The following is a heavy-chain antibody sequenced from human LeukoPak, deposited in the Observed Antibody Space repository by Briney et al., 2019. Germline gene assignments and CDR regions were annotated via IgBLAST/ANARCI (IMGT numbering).Heavy chain of an antibody. CDR1: GFTFSDYY. V-gene: IGHV4-4*07. CDR3: ARESGQWPVYNYYMDV. D-gene: IGHD6-19*01. J-gene: IGHJ6*03. Sequence: KPGGSLRLSCAASGFTFSDYYMSWIRQPAGKGLEWIGRIYTSGSTDYNPSLKSRVTMSVDTSKTQFSLRLTSMTAADTAVYYCARESGQWPVYNYYMDVWGKGTTVTVPS. CDR2: IYTSGST.